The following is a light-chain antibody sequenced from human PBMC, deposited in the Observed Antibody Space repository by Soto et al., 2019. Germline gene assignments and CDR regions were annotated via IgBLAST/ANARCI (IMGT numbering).Light chain of an antibody. CDR3: QQYFTTPQT. V-gene: IGKV4-1*01. Sequence: IVLTQSPGSLTVSLGERATINCKSSQTLLYRSNNKSYLAWYQQKLGQPPKLLFYWASTREAGVPDRFSGGGSGTDFTLTISSLQAEDVAVYYCQQYFTTPQTFGQGTKVDSK. CDR1: QTLLYRSNNKSY. CDR2: WAS. J-gene: IGKJ1*01.